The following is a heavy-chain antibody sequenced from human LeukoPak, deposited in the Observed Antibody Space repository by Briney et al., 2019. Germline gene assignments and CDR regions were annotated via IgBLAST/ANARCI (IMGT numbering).Heavy chain of an antibody. CDR2: ISAYNGNT. CDR1: GYTFTSYY. CDR3: ARSSRAAADSDY. D-gene: IGHD6-13*01. V-gene: IGHV1-18*04. Sequence: ASVKVSCKASGYTFTSYYMHWVRQAPGQGLEWMGWISAYNGNTNYAQKLQGRVTMTTDTSTSTAYMELRSLRSDDTAVYYCARSSRAAADSDYWGQGTLVTVSS. J-gene: IGHJ4*02.